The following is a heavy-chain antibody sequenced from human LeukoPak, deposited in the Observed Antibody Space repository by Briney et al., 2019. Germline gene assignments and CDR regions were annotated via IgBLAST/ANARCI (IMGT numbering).Heavy chain of an antibody. CDR3: ARGSCGGDCYYPLFDY. V-gene: IGHV4-59*01. D-gene: IGHD2-21*02. CDR1: GGSISSYY. Sequence: SETLSLTCTVSGGSISSYYWSWIRQPPGKGLEWIGYIYYSGSTNYNPSLKSRVTISVDTSKNQFSLKLSSVTAADTAVYYCARGSCGGDCYYPLFDYWGQGTLVTVSS. J-gene: IGHJ4*02. CDR2: IYYSGST.